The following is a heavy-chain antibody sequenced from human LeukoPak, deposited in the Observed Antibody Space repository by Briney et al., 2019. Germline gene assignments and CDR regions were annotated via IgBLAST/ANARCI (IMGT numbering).Heavy chain of an antibody. V-gene: IGHV3-23*01. J-gene: IGHJ6*02. Sequence: GGSLRLSCAASGFTFSSYAMSWVRQAPGKGLEWVSAISGSGGSTYYADSVKGRFIISRDNSKNTLYLQMNSLRAEDTAVYYCAKEDYDILTGYYWGGGVGMDVWGQGTTVTVSS. CDR3: AKEDYDILTGYYWGGGVGMDV. D-gene: IGHD3-9*01. CDR2: ISGSGGST. CDR1: GFTFSSYA.